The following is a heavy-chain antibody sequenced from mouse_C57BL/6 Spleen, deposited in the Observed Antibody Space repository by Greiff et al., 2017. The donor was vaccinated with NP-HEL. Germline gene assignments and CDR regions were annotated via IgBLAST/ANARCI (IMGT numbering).Heavy chain of an antibody. J-gene: IGHJ1*03. V-gene: IGHV5-9-1*02. Sequence: EVKLMESGEGLVKPGGSLKLSCAASGFTFSSYAMSWVRQTPGKRLEWVAYISSGGGYIYYADNVKGRFTITRDNARNTLYLQMSSLKPEDTAFDYCTRAFQRYFDVWGTGTTVTVSS. CDR2: ISSGGGYI. CDR1: GFTFSSYA. CDR3: TRAFQRYFDV.